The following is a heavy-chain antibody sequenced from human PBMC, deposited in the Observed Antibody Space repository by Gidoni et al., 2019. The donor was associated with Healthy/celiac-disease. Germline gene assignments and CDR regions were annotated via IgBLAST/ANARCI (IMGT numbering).Heavy chain of an antibody. Sequence: QVQLQESCPGLAKPSETLSLTCTVSGGSISSYYWSWLRQPAGKGLAWIGRIYTSGSTNYSPSLKSRVTMSVDTTKNQFSLELSSVAAADTAVYYCARGRYDSSGYYLYYFDYWGQGTLVTVSS. J-gene: IGHJ4*02. V-gene: IGHV4-4*07. CDR1: GGSISSYY. CDR3: ARGRYDSSGYYLYYFDY. D-gene: IGHD3-22*01. CDR2: IYTSGST.